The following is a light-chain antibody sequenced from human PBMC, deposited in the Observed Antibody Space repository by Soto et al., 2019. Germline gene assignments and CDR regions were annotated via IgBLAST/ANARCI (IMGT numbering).Light chain of an antibody. Sequence: DIELTQSPPILSVSPWEGASLSSRPSQRISTNLAWYQHITGQAPRIIIVSSSRRPTDVPARFSGSGSGTDLNLTISSLQSEDSAFYYCQKYNNLPPTFGQGTKVDIK. CDR1: QRISTN. J-gene: IGKJ1*01. CDR3: QKYNNLPPT. V-gene: IGKV3-15*01. CDR2: SSS.